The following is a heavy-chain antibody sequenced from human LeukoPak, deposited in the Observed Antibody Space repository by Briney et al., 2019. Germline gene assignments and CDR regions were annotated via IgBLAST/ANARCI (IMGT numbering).Heavy chain of an antibody. J-gene: IGHJ5*02. CDR1: GSGFTGYH. CDR3: VGEAAGGFDR. V-gene: IGHV1-2*02. D-gene: IGHD6-25*01. Sequence: ASVKVSCKASGSGFTGYHIHWVRQAPGQGLEWMAWMNTNDGGIRYAQRLQGRVTVTRDTSISTAYMELTGLKSDDTATCYCVGEAAGGFDRWGQGTPVTVSS. CDR2: MNTNDGGI.